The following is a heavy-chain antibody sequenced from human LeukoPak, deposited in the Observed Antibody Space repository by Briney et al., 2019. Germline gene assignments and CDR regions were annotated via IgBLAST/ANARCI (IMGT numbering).Heavy chain of an antibody. CDR1: ALTFADYA. CDR3: AQEADTAMAPLDL. CDR2: ISWNSGSI. V-gene: IGHV3-9*03. D-gene: IGHD5-18*01. J-gene: IGHJ2*01. Sequence: GGSLRLSCAAAALTFADYAMHWARQAPGKGLEWVSGISWNSGSIGYADSVKGRFTISRDSGKNSLYVQMNSLRAEYLSLYYCAQEADTAMAPLDLWGRGTLVTVSS.